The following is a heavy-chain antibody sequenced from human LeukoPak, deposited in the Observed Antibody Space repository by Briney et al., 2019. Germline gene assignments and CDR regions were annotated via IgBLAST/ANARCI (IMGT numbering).Heavy chain of an antibody. D-gene: IGHD5-18*01. CDR2: ISGSGGST. Sequence: GGSLRLSCAASGFTFSSYAMSWVRQAPGKGLEWVSAISGSGGSTYYADSVKGRFTISRDNSKNTLYLQMNSLRAEDTAVYYCAKVYTAMVLPRLDYWGQGTLVTVSS. CDR3: AKVYTAMVLPRLDY. CDR1: GFTFSSYA. V-gene: IGHV3-23*01. J-gene: IGHJ4*02.